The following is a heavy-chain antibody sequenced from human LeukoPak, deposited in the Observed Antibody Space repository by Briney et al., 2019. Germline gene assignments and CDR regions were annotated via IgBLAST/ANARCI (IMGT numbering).Heavy chain of an antibody. CDR3: ARAGSSGSLIDY. CDR2: ISSSGSAI. D-gene: IGHD3-22*01. CDR1: EFTFSDYY. V-gene: IGHV3-11*01. J-gene: IGHJ4*02. Sequence: GGSLRLSCAASEFTFSDYYMSWIRQAPGKGLEWVSYISSSGSAIYYADSVKGRFTISRDNAKNSLYLQMFSLRAEDTAVYYCARAGSSGSLIDYWGQGTLVTVSS.